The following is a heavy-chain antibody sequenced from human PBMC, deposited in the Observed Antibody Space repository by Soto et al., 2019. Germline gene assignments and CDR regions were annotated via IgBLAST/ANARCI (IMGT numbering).Heavy chain of an antibody. D-gene: IGHD3-10*01. CDR2: IYYSGST. V-gene: IGHV4-59*08. CDR1: CGSVSSYY. Sequence: TLSLTCTVSCGSVSSYYWSWILQPPGQGLEWIGYIYYSGSTNYNPSLKSRVTISVDTSKNQFSLKLSSVTAADTAVYYCARYSYGSVLNRDKYYMDVWGKGTTVTVSS. J-gene: IGHJ6*03. CDR3: ARYSYGSVLNRDKYYMDV.